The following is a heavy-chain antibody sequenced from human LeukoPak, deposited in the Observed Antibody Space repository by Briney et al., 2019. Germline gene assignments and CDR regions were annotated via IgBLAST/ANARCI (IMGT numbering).Heavy chain of an antibody. D-gene: IGHD1-26*01. CDR3: ARSGVGAYALYYMDV. CDR1: GYTFTSYY. CDR2: INPSGGST. Sequence: ASVKVSFKASGYTFTSYYMHWVRQAPGQGLEWMGIINPSGGSTSYAQKFQGRVTMTRDMSTSTVYMELSSLRSEDTAVYYCARSGVGAYALYYMDVWGKGTTVTVSS. V-gene: IGHV1-46*01. J-gene: IGHJ6*03.